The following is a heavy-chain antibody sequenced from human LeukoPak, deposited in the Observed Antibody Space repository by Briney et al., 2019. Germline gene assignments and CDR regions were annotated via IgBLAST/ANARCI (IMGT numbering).Heavy chain of an antibody. D-gene: IGHD2-2*01. CDR2: ISSSSRYI. J-gene: IGHJ4*02. CDR3: ARGDRDLYCSSTSCYPVL. V-gene: IGHV3-21*01. Sequence: GGSLRLSCVASGFTFSSYSMNWVRQAPGKGREWVSSISSSSRYIYYADSVKGRFTISRDTAKNSLYLQMNRLRAEDTAVYYCARGDRDLYCSSTSCYPVLGGQGTLVTVSS. CDR1: GFTFSSYS.